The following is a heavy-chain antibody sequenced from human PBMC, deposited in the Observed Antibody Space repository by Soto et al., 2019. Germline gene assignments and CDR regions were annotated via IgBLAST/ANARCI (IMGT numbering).Heavy chain of an antibody. CDR2: ISSSSSTI. Sequence: PGGSLRLSCAASGFTFSSYSMNWVRQAPGKGLEWVSYISSSSSTIYYADSVKGRFTISRDNAKNSLYLQMNSLRDEDTAVYYCARDLLDYDSSGYPPLIDYWGQGTLVTSPQ. V-gene: IGHV3-48*02. CDR1: GFTFSSYS. D-gene: IGHD3-22*01. CDR3: ARDLLDYDSSGYPPLIDY. J-gene: IGHJ4*02.